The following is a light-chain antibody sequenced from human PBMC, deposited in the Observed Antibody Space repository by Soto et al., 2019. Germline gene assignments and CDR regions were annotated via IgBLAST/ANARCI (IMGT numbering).Light chain of an antibody. CDR2: DAS. V-gene: IGKV1-33*01. CDR3: QQYDNLPLT. CDR1: QDIRNY. J-gene: IGKJ3*01. Sequence: DIQMTQSPSSLSASVGDRVTITCQASQDIRNYLNWYQQKPGKAPKLLIYDASNLQTGVPSRFRGSGSGTDFNFTISSLQPEDIATYYCQQYDNLPLTFGPRTKVDIK.